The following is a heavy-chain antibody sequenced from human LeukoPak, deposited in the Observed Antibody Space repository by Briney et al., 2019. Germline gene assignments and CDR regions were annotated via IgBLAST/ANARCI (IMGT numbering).Heavy chain of an antibody. V-gene: IGHV1-2*02. CDR2: INPTTGGT. CDR1: GYTLTDHY. J-gene: IGHJ4*02. Sequence: ASVRVSCKASGYTLTDHYLHWLRQAPGQGLEWMGWINPTTGGTRFADKFQDRVTMTRDTSIGTAYMDLSRLTPDDTAVYYCARARGALGFCTKTSCYAFDCWRQGTLVTVAS. CDR3: ARARGALGFCTKTSCYAFDC. D-gene: IGHD2-2*01.